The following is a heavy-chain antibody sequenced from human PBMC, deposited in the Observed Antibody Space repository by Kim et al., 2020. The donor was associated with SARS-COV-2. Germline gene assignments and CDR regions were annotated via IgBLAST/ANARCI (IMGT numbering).Heavy chain of an antibody. J-gene: IGHJ3*02. Sequence: GGSLRLSCEASGFTFSSYSMYWVRQAPGKGLEWVSLISYDGGVQSYAQSVKGRFTISRDNSDNTLHLQMTSLRPEDTAVYYCAATTTSPMAFDIWGQGT. V-gene: IGHV3-30*04. CDR2: ISYDGGVQ. CDR3: AATTTSPMAFDI. CDR1: GFTFSSYS. D-gene: IGHD1-7*01.